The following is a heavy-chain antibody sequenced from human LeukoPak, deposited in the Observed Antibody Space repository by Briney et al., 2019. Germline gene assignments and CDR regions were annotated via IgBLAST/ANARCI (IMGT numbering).Heavy chain of an antibody. V-gene: IGHV4-31*03. D-gene: IGHD6-19*01. CDR3: ARLAVAGIKVPFDY. CDR1: GVSISSGGYY. J-gene: IGHJ4*02. Sequence: SETLFLTCTVSGVSISSGGYYWSWIRQHPGKGLEWIGYIYYSGSTYYNPSLKSRVTISVDTSKNQFSLKLSSVTAADTAVYYCARLAVAGIKVPFDYWGQGTLVTVSS. CDR2: IYYSGST.